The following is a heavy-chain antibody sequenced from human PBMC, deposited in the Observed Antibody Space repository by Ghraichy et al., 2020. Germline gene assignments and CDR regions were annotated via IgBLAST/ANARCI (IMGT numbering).Heavy chain of an antibody. CDR2: INHSGST. J-gene: IGHJ4*02. CDR3: ARRRYYDYIWGSYRQIYYFDY. CDR1: GGSFSGYY. V-gene: IGHV4-34*01. Sequence: SETLSLTCAVYGGSFSGYYWSWICQPPGKGLEWIGEINHSGSTNYNPSLKSRVTISVDTSKNQFSLKLSSVTAADTAVYYCARRRYYDYIWGSYRQIYYFDYWGQGTLVTVSS. D-gene: IGHD3-16*02.